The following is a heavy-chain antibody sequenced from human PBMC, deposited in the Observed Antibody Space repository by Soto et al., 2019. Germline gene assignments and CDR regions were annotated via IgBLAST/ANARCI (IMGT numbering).Heavy chain of an antibody. V-gene: IGHV4-34*01. J-gene: IGHJ6*03. CDR1: GGSFSGYY. Sequence: SETLSLTCAVYGGSFSGYYWSWIRQPPGKGLEWIGEINHSGSTNYNPSLKSRVTISVDTSKNQFSLKLSSVTAADTAVYYCARGRGYCSSTSCYGYYYMDVWGKGTTVTVSS. D-gene: IGHD2-2*01. CDR2: INHSGST. CDR3: ARGRGYCSSTSCYGYYYMDV.